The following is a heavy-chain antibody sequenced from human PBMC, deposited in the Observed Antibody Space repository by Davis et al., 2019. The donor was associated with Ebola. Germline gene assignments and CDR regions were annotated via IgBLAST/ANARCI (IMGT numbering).Heavy chain of an antibody. CDR3: ATLTRHLLYYGMDV. D-gene: IGHD2-21*01. Sequence: GSLRLSCTVSGGSISSYYWRWIRQPPGKGLEWIGYIYYSGSTYYNPSLKSRVTISVDTSKNQFSLTLSSVTAADTAVYYCATLTRHLLYYGMDVWGQGTTVTVSS. J-gene: IGHJ6*02. V-gene: IGHV4-59*04. CDR2: IYYSGST. CDR1: GGSISSYY.